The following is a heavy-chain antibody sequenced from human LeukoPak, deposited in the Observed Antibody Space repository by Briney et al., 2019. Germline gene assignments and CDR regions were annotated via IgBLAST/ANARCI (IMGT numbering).Heavy chain of an antibody. CDR3: ARHAPYGWTYYFDY. D-gene: IGHD3-10*01. CDR1: GGSISSYY. CDR2: IYYSGST. J-gene: IGHJ4*02. Sequence: PSETLTLTCTVSGGSISSYYWSWIRQPPGKGLEWIGYIYYSGSTNYNPSLKRRVTISVDTSKNQFSLKLSSVTAADTAVYYCARHAPYGWTYYFDYWGQGTLVTVSS. V-gene: IGHV4-59*08.